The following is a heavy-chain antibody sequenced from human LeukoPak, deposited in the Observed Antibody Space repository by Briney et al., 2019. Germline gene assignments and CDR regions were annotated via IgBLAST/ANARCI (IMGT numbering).Heavy chain of an antibody. V-gene: IGHV3-20*04. CDR3: AELGITMIGGV. CDR2: INDNAGTST. J-gene: IGHJ6*04. CDR1: GFTFNTYG. Sequence: GGSLRLSCAASGFTFNTYGMGWVRQAPGKGLEWVSGINDNAGTSTWYADSVKGRFTISRDNAKNSLYLQMNSLRAEDTAVYYCAELGITMIGGVWGKGTTVTISS. D-gene: IGHD3-10*02.